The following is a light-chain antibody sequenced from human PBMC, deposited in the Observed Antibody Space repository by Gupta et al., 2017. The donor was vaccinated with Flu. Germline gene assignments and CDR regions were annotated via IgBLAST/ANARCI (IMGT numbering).Light chain of an antibody. CDR2: AAS. Sequence: DVQMTQSPSTLSASVRDRVTIICRASQGIRNALGWSQQKAEKAPKRLIYAASSLQRGVPSTFNGSGSGTEFALTITCLQPEDFSSFDCRQQNNYPWTFGQGAGVAFK. CDR3: RQQNNYPWT. J-gene: IGKJ1*01. V-gene: IGKV1-17*01. CDR1: QGIRNA.